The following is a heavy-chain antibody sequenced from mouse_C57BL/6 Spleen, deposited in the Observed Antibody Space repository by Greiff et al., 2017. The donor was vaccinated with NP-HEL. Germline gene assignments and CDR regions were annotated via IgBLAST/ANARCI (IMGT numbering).Heavy chain of an antibody. CDR2: IYPGNSDT. V-gene: IGHV1-5*01. J-gene: IGHJ1*03. CDR1: GYTFTSYW. Sequence: EVQLQQSGTVLARPGASVKMSCKTSGYTFTSYWMHWVKQRPGQGLEWIGAIYPGNSDTSYNQKFKGKAKLTAVTSASTAYMELSSLTNEDSAVYYCTTPYPGQGYFDVWGTGTTVTVSS. CDR3: TTPYPGQGYFDV.